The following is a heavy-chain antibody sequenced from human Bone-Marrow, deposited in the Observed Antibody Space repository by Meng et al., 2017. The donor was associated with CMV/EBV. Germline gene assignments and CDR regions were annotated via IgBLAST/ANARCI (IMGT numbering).Heavy chain of an antibody. J-gene: IGHJ6*02. CDR3: ARVTVAGTFWPNYYGMDV. V-gene: IGHV1-69*05. CDR1: GGTFSSYA. CDR2: IIPIFGTA. D-gene: IGHD6-19*01. Sequence: SVKVSCKASGGTFSSYAISWVRQAPGQGLEWMGGIIPIFGTANYAQKFQGRVTITTDESTSTAYMELSSLRSEDTAVYYCARVTVAGTFWPNYYGMDVWGQGTTVTVPS.